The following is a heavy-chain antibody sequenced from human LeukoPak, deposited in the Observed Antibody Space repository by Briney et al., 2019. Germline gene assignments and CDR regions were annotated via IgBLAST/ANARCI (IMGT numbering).Heavy chain of an antibody. V-gene: IGHV3-15*01. CDR3: AKAPVTTCSGAYCDPFDY. D-gene: IGHD2-21*01. CDR1: GFTFSNAW. J-gene: IGHJ4*02. CDR2: IKSKTDGGTT. Sequence: GGSLRLSCAASGFTFSNAWMSWVRQAPGKGLEWVGRIKSKTDGGTTDYAAPVKGRFTISRDSSKNTLYLQMNRLRAEDAAVYYCAKAPVTTCSGAYCDPFDYWGQGTLVTVSS.